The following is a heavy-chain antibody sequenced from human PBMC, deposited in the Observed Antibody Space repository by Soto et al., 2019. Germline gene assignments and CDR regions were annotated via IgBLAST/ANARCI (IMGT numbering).Heavy chain of an antibody. CDR3: ARDPVAYCGGDCRTFAY. CDR2: ISYDGSNK. V-gene: IGHV3-30-3*01. CDR1: GFTFSSYA. Sequence: GGSLRLSCAASGFTFSSYAMHWVRQAPGKGLEWVAVISYDGSNKYYADSVKGRFTISRDNSKNTLYLQMNSLRAEDTAVYYCARDPVAYCGGDCRTFAYWGQGTLVTVSS. D-gene: IGHD2-21*02. J-gene: IGHJ4*02.